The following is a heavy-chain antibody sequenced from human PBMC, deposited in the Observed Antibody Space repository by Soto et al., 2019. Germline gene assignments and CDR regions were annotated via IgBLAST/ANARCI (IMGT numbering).Heavy chain of an antibody. D-gene: IGHD3-16*02. J-gene: IGHJ5*02. V-gene: IGHV3-30*04. CDR1: GFSISRSA. Sequence: QVQLVESGGGVVQPGRSLRLSCAASGFSISRSAMHWVRQAPGKGLEWVAVIAYDGSNSWYADSAKGRFTISRDNSKNTVYLQMSSLRGEDTAVYYCGRGLQAGTDIVNWFAPWGQGTLVIVSS. CDR2: IAYDGSNS. CDR3: GRGLQAGTDIVNWFAP.